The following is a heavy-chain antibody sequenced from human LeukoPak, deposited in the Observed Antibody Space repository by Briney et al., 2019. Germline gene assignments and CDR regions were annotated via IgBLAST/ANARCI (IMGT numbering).Heavy chain of an antibody. J-gene: IGHJ3*02. Sequence: ASVKVFSKTSAVNFSSYAISGVRQAPGQGLEWMGGIIPIFGTANYAQKFQGRVTITADGSASTAYMELSSLRSEDTAVYYCARDTHDYGGFDIWGQGTMVTVSS. V-gene: IGHV1-69*13. CDR2: IIPIFGTA. CDR1: AVNFSSYA. D-gene: IGHD4-23*01. CDR3: ARDTHDYGGFDI.